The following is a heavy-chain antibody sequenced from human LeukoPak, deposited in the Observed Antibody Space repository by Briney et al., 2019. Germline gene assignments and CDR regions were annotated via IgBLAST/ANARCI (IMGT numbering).Heavy chain of an antibody. CDR3: AKSPDYCRGGTCFDY. J-gene: IGHJ4*02. D-gene: IGHD2-15*01. CDR1: GFTFSTCA. CDR2: IIGSGGST. Sequence: PGASLRLSCAASGFTFSTCAMGWVRQAPGKGLGWVSAIIGSGGSTFYADSVKGRFTISRDNSKNTLYLQMNSLRSEDTAVYYCAKSPDYCRGGTCFDYWGQGTLLTVST. V-gene: IGHV3-23*01.